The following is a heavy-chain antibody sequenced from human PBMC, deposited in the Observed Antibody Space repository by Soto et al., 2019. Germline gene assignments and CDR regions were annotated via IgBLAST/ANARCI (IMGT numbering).Heavy chain of an antibody. J-gene: IGHJ4*02. CDR3: ARMVRGNSNFDY. Sequence: SETLSLTCTVSGGSITRCGYYWSWIRQHPGKGLEWIGYIYNSGTTYYNPSLKSRVTISVDTSKNQFSLKLRSVTAADTAVYYCARMVRGNSNFDYWGQGTLVTVSS. CDR2: IYNSGTT. CDR1: GGSITRCGYY. V-gene: IGHV4-31*03. D-gene: IGHD3-10*01.